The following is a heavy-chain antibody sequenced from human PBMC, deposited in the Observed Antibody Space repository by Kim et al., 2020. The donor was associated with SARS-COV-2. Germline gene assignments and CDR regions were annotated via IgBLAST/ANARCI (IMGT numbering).Heavy chain of an antibody. Sequence: SETLSLTCAVYGGSFSGYYWSWIRQPPGKGLEWIGEINHSGSTNYNPSLKSRVTISVDTSKNQFSLKLSSVTAADTAVYYCATSLGRGSSWPGGRFDPWGQGTLVTVSS. CDR2: INHSGST. V-gene: IGHV4-34*01. CDR3: ATSLGRGSSWPGGRFDP. CDR1: GGSFSGYY. D-gene: IGHD6-13*01. J-gene: IGHJ5*02.